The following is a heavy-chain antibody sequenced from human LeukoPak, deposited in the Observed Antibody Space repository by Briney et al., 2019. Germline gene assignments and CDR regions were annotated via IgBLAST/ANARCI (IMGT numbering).Heavy chain of an antibody. J-gene: IGHJ4*02. CDR3: AREDYYFDS. V-gene: IGHV4-34*01. CDR2: INHSRGT. CDR1: GGSVTACY. Sequence: SETLSLTCSVYGGSVTACYWSWIRQPPGKGLEWIGEINHSRGTKYNQSLESRVTILLDASKNEFSLNLDSVTAADTAVYYCAREDYYFDSWGQGTLVTVSS.